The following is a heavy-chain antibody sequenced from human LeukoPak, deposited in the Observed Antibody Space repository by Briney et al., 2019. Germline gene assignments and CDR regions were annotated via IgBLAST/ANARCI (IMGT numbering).Heavy chain of an antibody. CDR1: GFTFSSYG. CDR2: ISSSGRTI. J-gene: IGHJ4*02. D-gene: IGHD6-13*01. Sequence: GGSLRLSCTASGFTFSSYGMHWVRQAPGKGLEWVSYISSSGRTIYYADSVKGRFTISRDNAKNSLYLQMNSLRAEDTAVYYCARPTGYSSTWYPFDYWGQGTLVTVSS. CDR3: ARPTGYSSTWYPFDY. V-gene: IGHV3-48*04.